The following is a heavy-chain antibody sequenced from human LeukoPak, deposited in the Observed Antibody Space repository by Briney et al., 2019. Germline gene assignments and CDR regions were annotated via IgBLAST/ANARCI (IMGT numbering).Heavy chain of an antibody. D-gene: IGHD2/OR15-2a*01. J-gene: IGHJ4*02. CDR2: ISGSGGST. V-gene: IGHV3-23*01. Sequence: GGSLRLSCAASGFTFSSYAMSWVRQAPGKGLEWVSAISGSGGSTYYADSVKGRFTISRDNSKNTLYLQMNSLRAEDTAVYYCTTELSSILGKFHWGQGTLVTVSS. CDR3: TTELSSILGKFH. CDR1: GFTFSSYA.